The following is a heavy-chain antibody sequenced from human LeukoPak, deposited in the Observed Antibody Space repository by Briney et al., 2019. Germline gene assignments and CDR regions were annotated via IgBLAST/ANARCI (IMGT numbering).Heavy chain of an antibody. D-gene: IGHD3-22*01. J-gene: IGHJ4*02. Sequence: GGSLRLSCAASGFTFSNYVMTWVRQAPGKGLEWVSTMKGSDGREWYADSVRGRFIISRDNSTNTLYLQMNSLRTEDTAVYFCAKDHDSSGSPTSDYWGQGTLVTVSS. CDR1: GFTFSNYV. CDR3: AKDHDSSGSPTSDY. V-gene: IGHV3-23*01. CDR2: MKGSDGRE.